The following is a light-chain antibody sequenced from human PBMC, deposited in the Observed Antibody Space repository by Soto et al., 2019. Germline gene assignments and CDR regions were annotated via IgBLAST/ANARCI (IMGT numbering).Light chain of an antibody. CDR1: QGISTY. V-gene: IGKV1-39*01. Sequence: DIQMTQSPSSLSASVVDIVNITCRASQGISTYLNWYQQKPGKAPKLLIYAASSLQSGVPSRFSGSGSETDFTLTISSLQPEDFATYSCQQSYSTTWTFGQGTKV. J-gene: IGKJ1*01. CDR2: AAS. CDR3: QQSYSTTWT.